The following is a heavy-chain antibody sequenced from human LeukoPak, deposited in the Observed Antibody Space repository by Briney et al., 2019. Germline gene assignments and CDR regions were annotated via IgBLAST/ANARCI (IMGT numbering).Heavy chain of an antibody. V-gene: IGHV1-18*01. Sequence: ASVTVSCKASGYTFTSYGISWVRQTPGQGLEWMGWISTYNRNTNYAQNLQGRVTMTTDTSTSTVYMELRSLRSDDTAVYYCARGIAVAGTSIQFDYWGQGTLVTVSS. CDR3: ARGIAVAGTSIQFDY. J-gene: IGHJ4*02. CDR2: ISTYNRNT. CDR1: GYTFTSYG. D-gene: IGHD6-19*01.